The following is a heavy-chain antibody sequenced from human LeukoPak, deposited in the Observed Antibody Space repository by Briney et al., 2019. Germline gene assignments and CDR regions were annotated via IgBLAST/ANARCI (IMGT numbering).Heavy chain of an antibody. D-gene: IGHD3-10*01. J-gene: IGHJ4*02. CDR1: GGTFSSYA. CDR3: ARGTYYYGAGSPAFDY. Sequence: SLNLSSKPSGGTFSSYAISGVPHAPGQGLECMGRIIPMLGIANYAQKFQGRVTITADNSTSTAYMELSSLRSEDAAVYYCARGTYYYGAGSPAFDYWGQGTLVTVSS. V-gene: IGHV1-69*04. CDR2: IIPMLGIA.